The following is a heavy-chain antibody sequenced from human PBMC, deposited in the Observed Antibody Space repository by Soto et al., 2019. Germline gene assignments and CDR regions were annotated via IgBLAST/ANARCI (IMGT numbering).Heavy chain of an antibody. CDR2: IHYSGST. V-gene: IGHV4-59*08. CDR3: ARHSYYSNPLRFDP. J-gene: IGHJ5*02. CDR1: GGSITGYY. D-gene: IGHD4-4*01. Sequence: SETLSLTCTVSGGSITGYYWSWIRQPPGKGLEWIGNIHYSGSTNYNPSLKSRVTISVDTSKNQFSLRLSSVTAADTAVYYCARHSYYSNPLRFDPWGQGTLVTVSS.